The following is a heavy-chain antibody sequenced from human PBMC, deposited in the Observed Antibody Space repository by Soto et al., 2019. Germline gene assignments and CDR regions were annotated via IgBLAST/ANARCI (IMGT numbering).Heavy chain of an antibody. CDR1: GFTFIGNW. CDR2: IKQDGSEK. D-gene: IGHD6-19*01. CDR3: ARVAYSYGWIYDY. Sequence: EVQLVESGGGLVQPGGSLSLSCAAFGFTFIGNWMGWFGQPPGRGLEWVANIKQDGSEKYYVDSVRGRFTLSRDNAKNSLHLQMNSLRAEDTAIYFCARVAYSYGWIYDYWGQGTLVTVSS. V-gene: IGHV3-7*01. J-gene: IGHJ4*01.